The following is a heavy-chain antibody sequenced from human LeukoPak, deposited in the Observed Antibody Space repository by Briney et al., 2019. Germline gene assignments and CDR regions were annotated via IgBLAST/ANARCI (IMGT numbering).Heavy chain of an antibody. CDR1: GGSISSSSYY. CDR2: IYYSGST. Sequence: SETLSLTCTVSGGSISSSSYYWGWIRQPPGRGLEWIGSIYYSGSTYYNPSLKSRATISVDTSKNQFSLKLSSVTAADTAVYYCARQAGDFWSGYYLGWGQGTLVTVSS. J-gene: IGHJ4*02. V-gene: IGHV4-39*01. D-gene: IGHD3-3*01. CDR3: ARQAGDFWSGYYLG.